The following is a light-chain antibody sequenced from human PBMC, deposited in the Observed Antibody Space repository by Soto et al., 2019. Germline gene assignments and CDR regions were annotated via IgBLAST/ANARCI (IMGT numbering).Light chain of an antibody. Sequence: DIQMTQSPSSLSASVGDRVTITCRASQSITNSLNWYQHKPGKAPTLVVYAASSLQSGVTSRFSGSGSWTDFTLTISSLQPEDFATYFCQQGQSIPFTFGPGTKVDTK. CDR1: QSITNS. J-gene: IGKJ3*01. CDR3: QQGQSIPFT. V-gene: IGKV1-39*01. CDR2: AAS.